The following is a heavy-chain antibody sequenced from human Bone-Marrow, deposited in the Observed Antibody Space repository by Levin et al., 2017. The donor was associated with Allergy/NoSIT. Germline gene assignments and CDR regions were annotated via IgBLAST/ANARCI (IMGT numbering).Heavy chain of an antibody. Sequence: SETLSLTCTVSGGSVGSGSYYWSWIRQPPGKGLEWIGYFYFSGDTSYSPSLKSRVTISGDTSKNQFSLKLSSVTAADTAVYYCARVGVTVPAATLYALDVWGQGTTVTVSS. CDR2: FYFSGDT. D-gene: IGHD2-2*01. CDR3: ARVGVTVPAATLYALDV. V-gene: IGHV4-61*01. CDR1: GGSVGSGSYY. J-gene: IGHJ6*02.